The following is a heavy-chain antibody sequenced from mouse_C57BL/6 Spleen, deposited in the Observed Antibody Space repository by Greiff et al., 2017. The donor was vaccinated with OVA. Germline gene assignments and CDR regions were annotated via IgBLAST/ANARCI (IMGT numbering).Heavy chain of an antibody. Sequence: QVQLQQPGAELVKPGASVKMSCKASGYTFTSYWITWVKQRPGQGLEWIGDIYPGSGSTNYNEKFKSKATLTGDTSSSTAYTQLSSLTSEDSAVYYCARTSADWYFDVWGTGTTVTVSS. J-gene: IGHJ1*03. CDR3: ARTSADWYFDV. CDR2: IYPGSGST. CDR1: GYTFTSYW. V-gene: IGHV1-55*01.